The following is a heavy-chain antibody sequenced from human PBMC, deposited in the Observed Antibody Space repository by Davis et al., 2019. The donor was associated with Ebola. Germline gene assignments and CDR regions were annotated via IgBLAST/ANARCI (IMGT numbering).Heavy chain of an antibody. CDR3: ARLSGLFSSSSGALYFDL. D-gene: IGHD6-6*01. J-gene: IGHJ2*01. CDR1: GGSINSFY. Sequence: SETLSLTCIVSGGSINSFYWSWIRQPAGRGLEWIGRIYYGGSTTYNPSLESRVTISLDTSKNQFSLKLRSVTAADTAVYFCARLSGLFSSSSGALYFDLWGRGTLVSVSS. V-gene: IGHV4-4*07. CDR2: IYYGGST.